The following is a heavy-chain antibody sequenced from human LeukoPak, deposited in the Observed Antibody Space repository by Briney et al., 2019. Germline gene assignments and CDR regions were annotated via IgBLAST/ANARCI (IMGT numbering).Heavy chain of an antibody. D-gene: IGHD3-10*01. CDR1: GDSVSSNRAA. CDR3: ARGNYFFDY. CDR2: TYYRCKWYN. Sequence: SQTLSLTSAISGDSVSSNRAAWNCSTHSPSRGLEWLGRTYYRCKWYNDYALSVKSRITINPDTAKNQFSLQLNSVTPEDTAVYYCARGNYFFDYWGQGTLVTVSS. V-gene: IGHV6-1*01. J-gene: IGHJ4*02.